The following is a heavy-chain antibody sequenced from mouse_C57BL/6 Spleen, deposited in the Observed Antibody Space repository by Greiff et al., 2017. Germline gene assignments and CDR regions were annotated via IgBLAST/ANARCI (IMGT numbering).Heavy chain of an antibody. CDR2: IDPSDSYT. V-gene: IGHV1-69*01. D-gene: IGHD4-1*01. Sequence: QVQLQQPGAELVLPGASVKLSCKASGYTFTSYWMHWVKQRPGQGLEWIGEIDPSDSYTNYNQKFKGKSTLTVDKSSSTAYMQLSSLTSEDSAVYYCARNWEGDFDYWGQGTTLTVSS. J-gene: IGHJ2*01. CDR1: GYTFTSYW. CDR3: ARNWEGDFDY.